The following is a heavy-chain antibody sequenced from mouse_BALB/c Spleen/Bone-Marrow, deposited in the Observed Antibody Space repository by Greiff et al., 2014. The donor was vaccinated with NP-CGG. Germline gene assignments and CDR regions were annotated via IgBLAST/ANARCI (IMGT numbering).Heavy chain of an antibody. CDR1: GYTFSSYW. V-gene: IGHV1-9*01. J-gene: IGHJ3*01. Sequence: VQLQQSGAELMKPGASVKISCKTSGYTFSSYWIEWVKQRPGHGLEWIGEILPGSGSTNSNEKFKGKATFTADTSSNTAYMQLSSLTSEDPAVYYCARELGLRLAYWGQGTLVTVSA. CDR2: ILPGSGST. CDR3: ARELGLRLAY. D-gene: IGHD3-1*01.